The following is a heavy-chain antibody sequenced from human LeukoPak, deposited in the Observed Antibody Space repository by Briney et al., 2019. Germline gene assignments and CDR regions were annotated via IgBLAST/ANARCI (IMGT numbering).Heavy chain of an antibody. Sequence: KTSETLSLTCTVSGGSISSSSYYWGWIRQPPGKGLEWIGSIYYSGSTYYNPSLKSRVTISVDTSKNQFSLKLSSVTAADTAVYYCATNRGTSSSWYRFTYYFDYWGQGTLVTVSS. J-gene: IGHJ4*02. V-gene: IGHV4-39*07. D-gene: IGHD6-13*01. CDR1: GGSISSSSYY. CDR2: IYYSGST. CDR3: ATNRGTSSSWYRFTYYFDY.